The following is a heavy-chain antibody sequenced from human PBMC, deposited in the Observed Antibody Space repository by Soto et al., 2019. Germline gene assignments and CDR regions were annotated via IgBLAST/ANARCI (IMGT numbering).Heavy chain of an antibody. Sequence: PSETLSLTCTVSGGSISSYYWGWIRQPPGKELEWIGSIYYSGSTYYNPSLKSRVTISVDTSKNHFSLKLSSVTAADTAVYYCATQEVGGSYVYTFDPWGQGTLVTVSS. CDR2: IYYSGST. J-gene: IGHJ5*02. D-gene: IGHD1-26*01. V-gene: IGHV4-39*02. CDR1: GGSISSYY. CDR3: ATQEVGGSYVYTFDP.